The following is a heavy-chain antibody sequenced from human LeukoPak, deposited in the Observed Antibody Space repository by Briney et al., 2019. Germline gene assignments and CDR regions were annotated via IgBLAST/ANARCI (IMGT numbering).Heavy chain of an antibody. V-gene: IGHV4-59*01. CDR3: ARGFYSPAY. CDR2: IYYSGTT. D-gene: IGHD4-11*01. Sequence: PSETLSLTCTVSGGSISSDYWSWIRQPPGKGLEWIGYIYYSGTTYYNPSLKSRVTISVDTSKNQFSLKLNSVTAADTAVYYCARGFYSPAYWGQGTLVTVSS. J-gene: IGHJ4*02. CDR1: GGSISSDY.